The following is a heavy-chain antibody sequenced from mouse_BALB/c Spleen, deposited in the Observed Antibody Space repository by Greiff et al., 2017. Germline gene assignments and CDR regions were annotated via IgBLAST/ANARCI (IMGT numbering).Heavy chain of an antibody. CDR3: VRDSYDYGSSFNWYFDV. D-gene: IGHD1-1*01. J-gene: IGHJ1*01. Sequence: VQRVESGPGLVAPSQSLSITCTVSGFSLTSYDISWIRQPPGKGLEWLGVIWTGGGTNYNSAFMSRLSISKDNSKSQVFLKMNSLQTDDTAIYYCVRDSYDYGSSFNWYFDVWGAGTTVTVSS. CDR1: GFSLTSYD. V-gene: IGHV2-9-2*01. CDR2: IWTGGGT.